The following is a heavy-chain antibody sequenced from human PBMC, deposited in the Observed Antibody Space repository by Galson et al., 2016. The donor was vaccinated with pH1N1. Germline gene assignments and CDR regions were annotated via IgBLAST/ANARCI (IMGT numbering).Heavy chain of an antibody. J-gene: IGHJ3*02. Sequence: QSGAEVKKPGESLKISCKASGYRFTSYWIAWVRQVPGKGLEWVGIVNPGGSTISYSPPFQGQVAISSDKSINTAYLQWISLKASDTATYYCARQNDYGDYRGDAFDIWGQGTMVTVSS. CDR3: ARQNDYGDYRGDAFDI. CDR2: VNPGGSTI. D-gene: IGHD4-17*01. CDR1: GYRFTSYW. V-gene: IGHV5-51*01.